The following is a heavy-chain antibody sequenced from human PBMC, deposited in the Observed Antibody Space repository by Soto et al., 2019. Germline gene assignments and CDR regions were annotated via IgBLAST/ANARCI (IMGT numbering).Heavy chain of an antibody. CDR1: GFTFSNAW. CDR2: IKSKTDGGTT. Sequence: PGGSLRLSCAASGFTFSNAWMSWVRQAPGKGLEWVGRIKSKTDGGTTDYAAPVKGRFTISRDDSKNTLYLQMNSLKTEDTAVYYCTTGLVCSSTSCSDYWGQGTLVTVSS. J-gene: IGHJ4*02. V-gene: IGHV3-15*01. CDR3: TTGLVCSSTSCSDY. D-gene: IGHD2-2*01.